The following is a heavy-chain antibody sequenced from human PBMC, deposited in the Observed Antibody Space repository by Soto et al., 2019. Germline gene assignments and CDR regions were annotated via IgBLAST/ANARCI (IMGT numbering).Heavy chain of an antibody. J-gene: IGHJ4*02. CDR1: GFTFSSYW. V-gene: IGHV3-7*01. CDR2: INQDGSEK. Sequence: GWSLRLSCAASGFTFSSYWMSLVRQAPGKGLEWVANINQDGSEKYYVDSVKGRFTISRDNAKNSLYLQMNSLRAEDTAVYYCARESAVGAIEYWGKGTLVTVSS. D-gene: IGHD1-26*01. CDR3: ARESAVGAIEY.